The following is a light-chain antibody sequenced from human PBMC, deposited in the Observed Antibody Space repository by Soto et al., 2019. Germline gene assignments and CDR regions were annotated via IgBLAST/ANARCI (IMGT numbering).Light chain of an antibody. CDR3: KHLYNCPNP. CDR2: DAS. Sequence: EIVLTQSPATLSLSPGERATLSCRASQSVATYLAWYQHNPGQAPRLLIFDASNRATGIPARFSGSGSGTDFTLTISRPEPEDFPIYDCKHLYNCPNPFRQRTKLHIK. J-gene: IGKJ2*01. CDR1: QSVATY. V-gene: IGKV3-11*01.